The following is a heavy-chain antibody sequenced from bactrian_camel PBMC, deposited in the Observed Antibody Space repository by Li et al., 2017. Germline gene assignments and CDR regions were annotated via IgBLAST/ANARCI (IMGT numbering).Heavy chain of an antibody. CDR1: GFTFSNYG. D-gene: IGHD5*01. CDR2: LYIGSGST. V-gene: IGHV3S2*01. Sequence: DVQLVESGGGLVQPGGSLRLSCAASGFTFSNYGVSWVRQAPGKGLEWVSRLYIGSGSTSYAASVRGRFTISKDVAKNTLYLQMNSLRTGDTAVYYCAIGLFADFGLGLGTQVTVS. J-gene: IGHJ4*01.